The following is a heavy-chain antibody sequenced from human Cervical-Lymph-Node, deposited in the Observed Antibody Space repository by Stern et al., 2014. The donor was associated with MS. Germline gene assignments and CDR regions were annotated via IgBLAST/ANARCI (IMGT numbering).Heavy chain of an antibody. CDR1: GGSISSGIYY. V-gene: IGHV4-61*02. CDR2: IYISGST. CDR3: ARDPGDPDAFDI. Sequence: QVQLQESGPGLVKPSQTLSLTCTVSGGSISSGIYYWSWIRQPAGKGLEWIGRIYISGSTNYNPSLKSRVPISADTSKNQFFLQRSSVTAADTAVYYCARDPGDPDAFDIWGQGTMVAVSS. D-gene: IGHD3-10*01. J-gene: IGHJ3*02.